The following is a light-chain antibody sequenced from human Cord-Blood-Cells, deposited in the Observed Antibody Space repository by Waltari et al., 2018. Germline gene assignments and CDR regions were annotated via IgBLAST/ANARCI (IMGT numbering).Light chain of an antibody. CDR1: SSHVGGYTY. Sequence: QSALTQPRSVSGSPGQSVTISCTGTSSHVGGYTYVSWYQQHPGKAPKLMMYDVSKRPSGVSDRFSGAKSGNTASLTISGLQAEEEADYYCCSYAGSYTFVVFGGGTKLTVL. CDR2: DVS. J-gene: IGLJ2*01. CDR3: CSYAGSYTFVV. V-gene: IGLV2-11*01.